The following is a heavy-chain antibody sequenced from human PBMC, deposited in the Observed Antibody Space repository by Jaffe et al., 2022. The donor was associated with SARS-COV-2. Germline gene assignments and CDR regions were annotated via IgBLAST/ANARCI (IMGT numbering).Heavy chain of an antibody. CDR2: ISSSDGSYI. Sequence: EVLLVESGGGLVKPGGSLRLSCAASGFIFNSYGMNWVRQAPGKGLEWVSFISSSDGSYIYYADAVKGRFSISRDNAKNSLSLEMNSLRVEDTAVYYCATSSYCTSMSCHDDAFGIWGQGTMVTVSS. CDR3: ATSSYCTSMSCHDDAFGI. J-gene: IGHJ3*02. D-gene: IGHD2-2*01. CDR1: GFIFNSYG. V-gene: IGHV3-21*01.